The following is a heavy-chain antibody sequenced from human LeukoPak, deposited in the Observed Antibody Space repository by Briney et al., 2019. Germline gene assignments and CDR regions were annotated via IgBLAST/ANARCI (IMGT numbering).Heavy chain of an antibody. J-gene: IGHJ5*02. CDR1: GYTFTSYD. V-gene: IGHV1-8*01. Sequence: ASVKVSCKASGYTFTSYDINWVRQATGQGLEWMGWMNPNSGNTGYAQKFQGRVTMTRNTSISTAYMELSSPRSEDTAVYYCARGVMVVAATQFDPWGQGTLVTVSS. CDR2: MNPNSGNT. CDR3: ARGVMVVAATQFDP. D-gene: IGHD2-15*01.